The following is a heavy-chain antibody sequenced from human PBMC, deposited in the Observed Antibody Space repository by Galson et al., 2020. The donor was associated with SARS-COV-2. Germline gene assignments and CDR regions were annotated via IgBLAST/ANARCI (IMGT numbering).Heavy chain of an antibody. V-gene: IGHV4-59*13. CDR3: AIVDCSGGSCYYYAFDI. CDR1: GGSISSYY. D-gene: IGHD2-15*01. J-gene: IGHJ3*02. CDR2: IYYSGST. Sequence: SETLSLTCTVSGGSISSYYWSWIRQPPGKGLEWIGYIYYSGSTNYNPSLKSRVTISVDTSKNQFSLKLSSVTAADTAVYYCAIVDCSGGSCYYYAFDIWCQRTMVTVSS.